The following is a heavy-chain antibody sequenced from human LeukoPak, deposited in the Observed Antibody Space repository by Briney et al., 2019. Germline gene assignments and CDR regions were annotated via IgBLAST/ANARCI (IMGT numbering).Heavy chain of an antibody. V-gene: IGHV4-59*08. D-gene: IGHD3-22*01. CDR2: IYYSGST. CDR3: ARLKYDSSGYYPLHAFDI. Sequence: SETLSLTCTVSGGSISSYYRSWIRQPPGKGLEWIWYIYYSGSTNYNPSLKSRVTISVDTSKNHSSLKLSSMTAADTAVYYCARLKYDSSGYYPLHAFDIWGQGTMVTVSS. CDR1: GGSISSYY. J-gene: IGHJ3*02.